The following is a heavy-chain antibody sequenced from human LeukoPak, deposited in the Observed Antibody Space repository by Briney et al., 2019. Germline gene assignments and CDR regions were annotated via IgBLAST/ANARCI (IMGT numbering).Heavy chain of an antibody. Sequence: GGSLRLSCAASGFTVSSNYMSWVRQAPGKGLEWVSVIYSGGSTYYADSVKGRFTISRDNSKNTLYLQMNSLRAEDTAVYYCARDLGTMVRGPPSGDYWGQGTLVTVSS. CDR3: ARDLGTMVRGPPSGDY. D-gene: IGHD3-10*01. V-gene: IGHV3-53*01. CDR2: IYSGGST. J-gene: IGHJ4*02. CDR1: GFTVSSNY.